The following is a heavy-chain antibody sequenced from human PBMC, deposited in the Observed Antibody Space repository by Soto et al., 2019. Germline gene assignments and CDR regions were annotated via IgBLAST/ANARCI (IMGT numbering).Heavy chain of an antibody. J-gene: IGHJ6*02. D-gene: IGHD3-10*01. Sequence: GESLKISCKGSGYSFSNYWIGWVRPMPGKGLEWMGIIYPGDSDTRYSPSFQGQVTISVDKSISTAYLQWSSLKASDTAMYYCARRPYGSSYCYYNGMDVWGQGTXGTVSS. V-gene: IGHV5-51*01. CDR1: GYSFSNYW. CDR2: IYPGDSDT. CDR3: ARRPYGSSYCYYNGMDV.